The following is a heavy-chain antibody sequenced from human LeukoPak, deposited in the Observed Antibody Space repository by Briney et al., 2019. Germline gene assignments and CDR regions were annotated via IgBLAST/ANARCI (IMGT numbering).Heavy chain of an antibody. Sequence: PSETLSLTCAVYGGSFSGYYWSWIRQPPGKGLEWIGYIYYSGSTNYNPSLKSRVTISVDTSKNQFSLKLSSVTAADTAVYYCARSFFSIVGATKPFDYWGQGTLVTVSS. V-gene: IGHV4-59*08. CDR3: ARSFFSIVGATKPFDY. CDR2: IYYSGST. CDR1: GGSFSGYY. D-gene: IGHD1-26*01. J-gene: IGHJ4*02.